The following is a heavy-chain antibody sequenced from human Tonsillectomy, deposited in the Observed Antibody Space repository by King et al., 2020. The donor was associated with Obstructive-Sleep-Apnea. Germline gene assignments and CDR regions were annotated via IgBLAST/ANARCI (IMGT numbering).Heavy chain of an antibody. CDR3: AGEGPYASGWDFDS. CDR2: ISSSGNTI. Sequence: VQLVESGGGLVRPGGSLRLSCAASGFTLSDYYMSWIRQVPGKGLEWISYISSSGNTIYHADSVKGRFTISRDNAKNSLYLKMNSLRAEDTAVYYCAGEGPYASGWDFDSWGQGTLVTVSS. CDR1: GFTLSDYY. D-gene: IGHD6-19*01. J-gene: IGHJ4*02. V-gene: IGHV3-11*01.